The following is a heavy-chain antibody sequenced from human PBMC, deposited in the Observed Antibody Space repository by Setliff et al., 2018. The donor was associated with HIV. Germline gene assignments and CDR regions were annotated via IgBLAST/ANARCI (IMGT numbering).Heavy chain of an antibody. J-gene: IGHJ6*02. CDR2: IYYSGST. V-gene: IGHV4-31*03. D-gene: IGHD5-12*01. Sequence: SETLSLTCTVSGDSINSGNYYWSWIRQHPGKGLEWIGYIYYSGSTYYNPSLKSRLTISLDTSKNQFSLKLKSVTAADTAVYYCAREPATYNGYNWDYYGTDLWGQGTTVTVSS. CDR3: AREPATYNGYNWDYYGTDL. CDR1: GDSINSGNYY.